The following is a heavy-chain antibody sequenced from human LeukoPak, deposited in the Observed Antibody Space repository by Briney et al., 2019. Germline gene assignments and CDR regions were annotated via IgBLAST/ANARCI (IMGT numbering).Heavy chain of an antibody. V-gene: IGHV3-21*01. D-gene: IGHD1-14*01. CDR2: ISSSSSYI. Sequence: GGSLRLSCAASGFIFSSYSMNWVRQAPGKGLEWVSSISSSSSYIYYADSVKGRFTISGDNAKNSLYLQMNSLRAEDTAVYYCARVNRLYAFDIWGQGTMVTVSS. J-gene: IGHJ3*02. CDR1: GFIFSSYS. CDR3: ARVNRLYAFDI.